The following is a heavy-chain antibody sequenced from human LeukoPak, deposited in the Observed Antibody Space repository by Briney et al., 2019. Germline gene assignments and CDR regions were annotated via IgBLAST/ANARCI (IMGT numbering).Heavy chain of an antibody. D-gene: IGHD6-13*01. CDR1: GGSISSYY. J-gene: IGHJ5*02. V-gene: IGHV4-4*07. Sequence: SETLSLTCTVSGGSISSYYWSWIRQPAGKGLEWIGRIYTSGSTNYNPSLKSRVTMSVDTSKNQFSLKLSSVTAAVTAVYYCAREYSSSWLDWFDPWGQGTLVTVSS. CDR3: AREYSSSWLDWFDP. CDR2: IYTSGST.